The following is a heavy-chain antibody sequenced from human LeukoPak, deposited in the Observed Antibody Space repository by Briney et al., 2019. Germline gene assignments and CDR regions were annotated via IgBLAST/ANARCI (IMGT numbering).Heavy chain of an antibody. D-gene: IGHD6-13*01. Sequence: QPGGSLRLPCAASGFIFSSHAMTWVRQAPGMGLEWVSVISTRGDYTYYADSVQGRFTISRDNLKNMVFLQMSTLRAEDTAIYYCAKSHASIWNVYDYWGQGTLVTVSS. CDR3: AKSHASIWNVYDY. V-gene: IGHV3-23*01. CDR2: ISTRGDYT. CDR1: GFIFSSHA. J-gene: IGHJ4*02.